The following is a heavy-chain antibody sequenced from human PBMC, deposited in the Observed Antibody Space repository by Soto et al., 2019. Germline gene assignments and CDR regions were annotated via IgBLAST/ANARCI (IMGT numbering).Heavy chain of an antibody. J-gene: IGHJ4*02. CDR3: AGDFPGRDY. CDR1: GGSIRSYY. CDR2: LYYSGST. V-gene: IGHV4-59*12. Sequence: QVQLQESGPGLVKPSETLSLTCTVSGGSIRSYYWSWIRQPPGKGLEWIGHLYYSGSTNYNPSLQRRVTLSLDTSKNPFPPKPTSVAAADTAVYYCAGDFPGRDYWGQGTLVTVSS.